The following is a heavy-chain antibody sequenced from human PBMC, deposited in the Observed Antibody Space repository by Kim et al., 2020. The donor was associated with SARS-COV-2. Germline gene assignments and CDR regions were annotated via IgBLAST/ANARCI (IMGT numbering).Heavy chain of an antibody. D-gene: IGHD5-12*01. J-gene: IGHJ4*02. V-gene: IGHV2-5*01. Sequence: SPSLKSRLTITKDTSKNQVVLTMTNMDPVDTATYYCAHKRAYSGYDWVDYWGQGTLVTVSS. CDR3: AHKRAYSGYDWVDY.